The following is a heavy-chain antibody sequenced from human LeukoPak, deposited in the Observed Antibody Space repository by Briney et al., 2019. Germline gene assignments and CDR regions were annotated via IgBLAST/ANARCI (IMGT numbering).Heavy chain of an antibody. CDR2: ISYDGSNK. CDR1: GFTFSSYA. V-gene: IGHV3-30*04. CDR3: ARETGGDNYYYYGMDV. J-gene: IGHJ6*04. Sequence: GRPLRLSCAASGFTFSSYAMHWVRLAPGKGLEWVAVISYDGSNKYYADSVKGRFTISRDNSKNTLYLQMNSLRAEDTAVYYCARETGGDNYYYYGMDVWGKGTTVTVSS. D-gene: IGHD1-26*01.